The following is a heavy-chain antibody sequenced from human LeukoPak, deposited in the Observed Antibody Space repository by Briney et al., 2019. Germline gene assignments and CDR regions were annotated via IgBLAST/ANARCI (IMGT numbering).Heavy chain of an antibody. Sequence: GGSLRLSCAASGFTFSSYGMHWVRQAPGKGLEWVAFIRYDGSNKYYADSVKGRFTISRDNSKNTLYLQMNSLRAEDTAVYYCARAQIVVVPADYYFDYWGQGTLVTVSS. CDR3: ARAQIVVVPADYYFDY. D-gene: IGHD2-2*01. CDR1: GFTFSSYG. V-gene: IGHV3-30*02. J-gene: IGHJ4*02. CDR2: IRYDGSNK.